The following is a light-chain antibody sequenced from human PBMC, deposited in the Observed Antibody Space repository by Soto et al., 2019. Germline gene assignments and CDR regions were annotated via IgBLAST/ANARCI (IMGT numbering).Light chain of an antibody. CDR1: SSDVGGYNY. CDR3: NSFTSSRTLV. Sequence: QSALTQPASVSGSPGQSITISCTGTSSDVGGYNYVSWYQQHPNKAPKLIIYDVSNRPSGVSNRFSGSKSGNTASLTISGLQAEDEADYYCNSFTSSRTLVFGGGTKLTVL. J-gene: IGLJ2*01. CDR2: DVS. V-gene: IGLV2-14*01.